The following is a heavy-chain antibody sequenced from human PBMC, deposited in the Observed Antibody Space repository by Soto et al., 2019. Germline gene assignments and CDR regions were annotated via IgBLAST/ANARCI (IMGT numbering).Heavy chain of an antibody. Sequence: SETLSLTCAVYGGSFSGYYWSWIRQPPGKGLEWIGEINHSGSTNYNPSLKSRVTISVDTSKNQFSLKLSSVTAADTAVYYCARARRRYCSSTSCLGRYYYGMDVWGQGTTVTVSS. CDR2: INHSGST. J-gene: IGHJ6*02. D-gene: IGHD2-2*01. V-gene: IGHV4-34*01. CDR1: GGSFSGYY. CDR3: ARARRRYCSSTSCLGRYYYGMDV.